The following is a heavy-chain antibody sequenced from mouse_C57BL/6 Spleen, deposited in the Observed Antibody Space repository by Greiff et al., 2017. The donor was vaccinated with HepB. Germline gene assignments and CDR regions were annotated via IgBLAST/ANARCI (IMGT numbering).Heavy chain of an antibody. CDR2: ISSGSSTI. Sequence: EVKVVESGGGLVKPGGSLKLSCAASGFTFSDYGMHWVRRAPEKGLEWVAYISSGSSTIYYADTVKGRFTISRDNAKNTLFLQRTSLRSEDTAMYYCARSGLRPWFAYWGQGTLVTVSA. J-gene: IGHJ3*01. CDR1: GFTFSDYG. V-gene: IGHV5-17*01. D-gene: IGHD2-4*01. CDR3: ARSGLRPWFAY.